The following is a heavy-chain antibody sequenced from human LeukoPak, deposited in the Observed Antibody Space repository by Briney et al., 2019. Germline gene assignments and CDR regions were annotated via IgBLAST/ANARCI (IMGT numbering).Heavy chain of an antibody. Sequence: GASVKVSCKASGYTFTSYDINWVRQATGQGLEWMGWMNQNSGKTGYAQKFQGRVTMNRNTSISTVYMELISLRSKDTAVYYCARSRFGEPTTWWYYYGMDVWGQGTTVTVSS. CDR3: ARSRFGEPTTWWYYYGMDV. CDR1: GYTFTSYD. CDR2: MNQNSGKT. D-gene: IGHD3-10*01. J-gene: IGHJ6*02. V-gene: IGHV1-8*01.